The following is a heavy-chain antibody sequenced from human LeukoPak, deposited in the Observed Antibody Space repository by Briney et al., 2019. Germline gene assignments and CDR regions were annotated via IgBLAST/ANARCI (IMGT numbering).Heavy chain of an antibody. CDR1: GGSFSGYY. J-gene: IGHJ6*02. D-gene: IGHD3-3*02. V-gene: IGHV4-34*01. CDR3: ASVTRASIFGVVHMDV. CDR2: INHSGST. Sequence: SETLSLTCVVYGGSFSGYYWSWIRQPPGKGLEWIGEINHSGSTNYNPSLKSRVTISVDTSKNQFSLKLSSVTAADTAVYYCASVTRASIFGVVHMDVWGQGTTVTVSS.